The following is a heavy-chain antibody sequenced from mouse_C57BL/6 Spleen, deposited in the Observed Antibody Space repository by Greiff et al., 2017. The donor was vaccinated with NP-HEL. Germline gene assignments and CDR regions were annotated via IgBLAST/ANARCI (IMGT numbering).Heavy chain of an antibody. CDR2: IWRGGST. CDR1: GFSLTSYG. D-gene: IGHD1-1*01. CDR3: ARKDYYGSSYGYFDV. V-gene: IGHV2-2*01. Sequence: VKLVESGPGLVQPSQSLSITCTVSGFSLTSYGVHWVRQSPGKGLEWLGVIWRGGSTDYNAAFISRLSISKDNSKSQVFFKMNSLQADDTAIYYCARKDYYGSSYGYFDVWGTGTTVTVSS. J-gene: IGHJ1*03.